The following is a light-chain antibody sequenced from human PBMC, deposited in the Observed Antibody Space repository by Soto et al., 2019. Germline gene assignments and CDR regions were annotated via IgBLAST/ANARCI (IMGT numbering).Light chain of an antibody. CDR1: QSVGSY. Sequence: EIVLIQSPATLSLSPGERATLSCRASQSVGSYLAWYQQKPGQAPRLLLYDASSRATGIPDRVSGSGSGTDFTLTISRLEPEDFAVYYCQQYARPPYAFGQGTKVDIK. CDR3: QQYARPPYA. J-gene: IGKJ2*01. CDR2: DAS. V-gene: IGKV3-20*01.